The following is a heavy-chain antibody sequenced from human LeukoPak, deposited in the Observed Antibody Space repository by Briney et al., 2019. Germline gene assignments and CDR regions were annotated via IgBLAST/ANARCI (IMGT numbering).Heavy chain of an antibody. CDR2: IYTSGST. D-gene: IGHD6-19*01. V-gene: IGHV4-4*07. CDR3: ARVVAVAGTSYYYYYMDV. J-gene: IGHJ6*03. CDR1: GGSISSYY. Sequence: SETLSLTCTVSGGSISSYYWSWIRQPAGKGLEWIGRIYTSGSTNYNPSLKSRVTISVDKSKNQFSLKLSSVTAADTAVYYCARVVAVAGTSYYYYYMDVWGKGTTVTASS.